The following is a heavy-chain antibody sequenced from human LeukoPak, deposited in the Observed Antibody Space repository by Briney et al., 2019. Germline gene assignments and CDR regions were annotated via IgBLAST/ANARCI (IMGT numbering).Heavy chain of an antibody. V-gene: IGHV3-23*01. J-gene: IGHJ4*02. D-gene: IGHD3-22*01. CDR3: AKENGYYYDSSVLLGY. Sequence: GGSLRLSCAASGFTFSSYAMSWVRQAPGKGLEWVSAISGSGGSTYYADSVKGRFTISRDNSKNTLYLQMNSLRAEDTAVYYCAKENGYYYDSSVLLGYWGQGTLVAVSS. CDR2: ISGSGGST. CDR1: GFTFSSYA.